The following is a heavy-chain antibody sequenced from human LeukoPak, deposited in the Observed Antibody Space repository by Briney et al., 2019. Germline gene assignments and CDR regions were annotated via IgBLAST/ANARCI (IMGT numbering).Heavy chain of an antibody. CDR2: MNPNSGNT. Sequence: ASVKVSCKASGFTFTSYDINWVRQASGQGLEWMGWMNPNSGNTGYAQKFQGRVTMTRNTSISTAYMELSSLRSEDTAVYYCARAVAARRADYWGQGTLVTVSS. CDR3: ARAVAARRADY. J-gene: IGHJ4*02. V-gene: IGHV1-8*01. D-gene: IGHD6-6*01. CDR1: GFTFTSYD.